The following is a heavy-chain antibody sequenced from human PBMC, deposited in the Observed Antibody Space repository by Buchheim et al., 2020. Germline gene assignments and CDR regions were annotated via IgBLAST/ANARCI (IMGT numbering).Heavy chain of an antibody. D-gene: IGHD6-13*01. CDR1: GFTFSSYG. CDR3: AKDKVAAAKYYFDY. Sequence: QVQLVESGGGVVQPGRSLRLSCAASGFTFSSYGMHWVRQAPGKGLEWVAVISYDGSNKYYADSVKGRFTIPRDNYKNTLYLQMNSLRAEDTAVYYCAKDKVAAAKYYFDYWGQGTL. J-gene: IGHJ4*02. CDR2: ISYDGSNK. V-gene: IGHV3-30*18.